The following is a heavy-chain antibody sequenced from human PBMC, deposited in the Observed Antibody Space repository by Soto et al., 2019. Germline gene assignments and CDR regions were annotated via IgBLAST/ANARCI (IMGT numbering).Heavy chain of an antibody. CDR3: ASYRWGSSWYHQPDSGSYFFDY. CDR2: IYSGGST. V-gene: IGHV4-39*01. J-gene: IGHJ4*02. D-gene: IGHD6-13*01. Sequence: QLQLQESGPGLVKPSETLSLTCTVSGGSITSSIYYWGWIRQPPGKGLEWVGNIYSGGSTYYNPSLGSRVTISVDTSKNQFSLRLSSVTAADTALYYCASYRWGSSWYHQPDSGSYFFDYWGQGTLVTVSS. CDR1: GGSITSSIYY.